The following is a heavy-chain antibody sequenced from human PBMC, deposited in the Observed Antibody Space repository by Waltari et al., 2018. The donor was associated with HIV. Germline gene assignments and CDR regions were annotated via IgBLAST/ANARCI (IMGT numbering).Heavy chain of an antibody. CDR2: ISAYNGNT. J-gene: IGHJ6*02. V-gene: IGHV1-18*01. Sequence: QVQLVQSGAEVKKPGASVKVSCKASGYTFTSYGISWVRQAPGQGLEWMGWISAYNGNTNYAQKLQGRVTMTTDTSTSTAYMELRSLRSDDTAVYYCARGGRSGIRYFDWSLHSGMDVWGQGTTVTVSS. D-gene: IGHD3-9*01. CDR1: GYTFTSYG. CDR3: ARGGRSGIRYFDWSLHSGMDV.